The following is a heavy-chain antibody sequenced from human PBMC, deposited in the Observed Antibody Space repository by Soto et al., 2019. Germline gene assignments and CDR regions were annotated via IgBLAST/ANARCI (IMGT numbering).Heavy chain of an antibody. CDR3: ARGRVLYSGSYHVFDD. Sequence: QVQLVQSGAEVKKPGSSVKVSCKASGGTFSSYAISWVRQAPGQGLEWMGGIIPIFGTANYAQKFQGRVTITADKSTSTAYMELSSLRSEDTAVYYCARGRVLYSGSYHVFDDWGQGTLVTVSS. J-gene: IGHJ4*02. D-gene: IGHD1-26*01. CDR1: GGTFSSYA. CDR2: IIPIFGTA. V-gene: IGHV1-69*06.